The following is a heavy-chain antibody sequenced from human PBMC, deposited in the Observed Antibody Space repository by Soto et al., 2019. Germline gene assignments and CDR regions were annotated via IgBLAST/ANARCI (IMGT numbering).Heavy chain of an antibody. J-gene: IGHJ3*02. V-gene: IGHV1-18*01. CDR1: GYTFTSYG. CDR3: ARQNDFWSGYYMGAFDI. Sequence: QVQLVQSGAEVKKPGASVKVSCKASGYTFTSYGISWVRQAPGQGLEWIGWISDYNGNTNYAQKLQGRVTMTTDTSTSTVYMELRSLRSDDTAVYYCARQNDFWSGYYMGAFDIWGQGTMVTVSS. D-gene: IGHD3-3*01. CDR2: ISDYNGNT.